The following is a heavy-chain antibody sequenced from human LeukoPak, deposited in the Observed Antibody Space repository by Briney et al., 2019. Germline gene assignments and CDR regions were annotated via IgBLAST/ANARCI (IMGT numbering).Heavy chain of an antibody. CDR2: ISISGGST. CDR3: AKADSGAPPYYFDY. V-gene: IGHV3-23*01. D-gene: IGHD1-26*01. CDR1: GFTFSNYA. J-gene: IGHJ4*02. Sequence: PGGSLRLSCAASGFTFSNYAMSWVRQAPGKGLKWVSAISISGGSTYYADSVKGRFTISRDNSKNTLYLQMNSLRAEDTAVYFCAKADSGAPPYYFDYRGQGTVVTVAS.